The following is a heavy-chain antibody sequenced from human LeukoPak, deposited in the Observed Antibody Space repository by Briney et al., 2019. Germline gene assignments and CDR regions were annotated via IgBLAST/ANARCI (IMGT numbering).Heavy chain of an antibody. CDR1: GFIVINNY. CDR3: ARATRHTVNWVEYYFDS. V-gene: IGHV3-53*01. D-gene: IGHD7-27*01. CDR2: IYIGGST. Sequence: GGSLRLSFACSGFIVINNYMSWVRQAPGKGLGWVSFIYIGGSTYYADCVKGGLTISRDNSKNTLYLQMNSLRAEDTAVYYCARATRHTVNWVEYYFDSSGQGDLVTASS. J-gene: IGHJ4*02.